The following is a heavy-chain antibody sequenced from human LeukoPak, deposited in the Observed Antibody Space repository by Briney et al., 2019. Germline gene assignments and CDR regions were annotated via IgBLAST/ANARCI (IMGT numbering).Heavy chain of an antibody. V-gene: IGHV4-61*02. J-gene: IGHJ5*02. D-gene: IGHD3-3*01. CDR3: ARGPDFWSGFYDP. Sequence: SETLSLTCTVSGGSISSGSYYWSWIRQPAGKGLEWIGRIYTSGSTNYNPSLKSRVTISVDTSKNQFSLKLSSVTAADTAVYYCARGPDFWSGFYDPWGQGTLVTVSS. CDR2: IYTSGST. CDR1: GGSISSGSYY.